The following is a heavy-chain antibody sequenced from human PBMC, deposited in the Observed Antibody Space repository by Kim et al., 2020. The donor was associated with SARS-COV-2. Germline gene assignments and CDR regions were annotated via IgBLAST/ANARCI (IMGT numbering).Heavy chain of an antibody. Sequence: SETLSLTCTVSGDSIMSGGYFWSWIRQHPGKGLEWIGYMYYTGRTYSYNPSLKSRVAISIDTSKNRFSLNLYSVTAADTAVYYCARRVNIMGDWFDPWGQGILVTVSS. J-gene: IGHJ5*02. D-gene: IGHD1-26*01. CDR3: ARRVNIMGDWFDP. CDR1: GDSIMSGGYF. CDR2: MYYTGRT. V-gene: IGHV4-31*03.